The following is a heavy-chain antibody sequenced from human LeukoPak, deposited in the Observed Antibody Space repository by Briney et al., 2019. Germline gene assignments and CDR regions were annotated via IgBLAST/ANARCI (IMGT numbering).Heavy chain of an antibody. CDR3: AKQTTVTTATPTTFEY. V-gene: IGHV3-23*01. CDR1: GFTFSSYA. J-gene: IGHJ4*02. D-gene: IGHD4-17*01. CDR2: ISRSGGNT. Sequence: GGSLRLSCAASGFTFSSYAMSWVRQAPGKGLEWVSGISRSGGNTYYADSVKGRYTISRDNSKNTLYLQMNSLRAEDTAVYYCAKQTTVTTATPTTFEYWGQGTLVTVSS.